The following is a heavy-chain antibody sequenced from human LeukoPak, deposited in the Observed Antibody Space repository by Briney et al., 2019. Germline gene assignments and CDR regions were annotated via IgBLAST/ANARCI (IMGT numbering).Heavy chain of an antibody. V-gene: IGHV3-23*01. D-gene: IGHD1-26*01. J-gene: IGHJ4*02. Sequence: GGSLRLSCAASGFTFSSYAMSWVRQAPGKGLEWVSSISGSGGSTYYADSVKGRFTISRDNAKNSLYLQMNSLRAEDTAVYYCARDGVWELLGDEYYFDYWGQGTLVTVSS. CDR2: ISGSGGST. CDR3: ARDGVWELLGDEYYFDY. CDR1: GFTFSSYA.